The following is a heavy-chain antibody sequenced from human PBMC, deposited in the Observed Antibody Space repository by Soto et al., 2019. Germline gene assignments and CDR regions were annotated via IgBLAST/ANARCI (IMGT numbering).Heavy chain of an antibody. D-gene: IGHD6-19*01. CDR3: ARRHLAVAVSPWFDP. J-gene: IGHJ5*02. CDR1: GLSITDSEMG. Sequence: QVTLKESGPVLVKPTETLTLRCTVSGLSITDSEMGVSWIRQPPGQPLEWLAHIDSSGEKSYRTFLKSRLAISKDTSKSQLALTMTNMDPADTATYYCARRHLAVAVSPWFDPWGQGIPVTVSS. V-gene: IGHV2-26*01. CDR2: IDSSGEK.